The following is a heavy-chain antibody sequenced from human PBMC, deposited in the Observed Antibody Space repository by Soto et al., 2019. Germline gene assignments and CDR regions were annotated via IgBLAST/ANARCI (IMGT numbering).Heavy chain of an antibody. Sequence: ASVKVSCKVSGYTLTELSMHWVRQVPGKGLEWMGGFDPEDGETIYAQKFQGRVTMTEDTSTDTAYMELSSLRSEDTAVYYCATPADNYRSPFDIWGQGTMVTGSS. CDR1: GYTLTELS. J-gene: IGHJ3*02. CDR2: FDPEDGET. D-gene: IGHD4-4*01. CDR3: ATPADNYRSPFDI. V-gene: IGHV1-24*01.